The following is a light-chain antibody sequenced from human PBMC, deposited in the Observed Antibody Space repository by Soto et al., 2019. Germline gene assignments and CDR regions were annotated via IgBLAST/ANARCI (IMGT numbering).Light chain of an antibody. CDR1: SGSVSTSYY. V-gene: IGLV8-61*01. J-gene: IGLJ3*02. Sequence: QTVVTQEPSFSVSPGRTVTLTCGLSSGSVSTSYYPSWYQQTPGQAPRTLIYSTNTRSSGVPDRFSGSILGNKAALTITGAXXXXXXXXXCVXYMGSGIWVFGGGTKLTVL. CDR2: STN. CDR3: VXYMGSGIWV.